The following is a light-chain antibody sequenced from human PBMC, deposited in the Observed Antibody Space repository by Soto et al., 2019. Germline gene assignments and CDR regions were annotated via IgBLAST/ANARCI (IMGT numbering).Light chain of an antibody. CDR1: QGISRY. J-gene: IGKJ5*01. CDR3: QQLNYHPVT. V-gene: IGKV1-9*01. Sequence: DIQLTQSPSFLSASVGDRVTITCRASQGISRYLAWYQQRPGKAPNLLIYGASTLQSGVPSRFSGSGCGTEFTLTISSLQPEDFASYYCQQLNYHPVTFGQGTRLEIK. CDR2: GAS.